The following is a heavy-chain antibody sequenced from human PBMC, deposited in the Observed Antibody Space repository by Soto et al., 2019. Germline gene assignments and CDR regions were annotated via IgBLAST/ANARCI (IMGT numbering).Heavy chain of an antibody. Sequence: ASVKVSCKASGYTFTSYAMHWVRQAPGQRLEWMGWINAGNGNTKYSQKFQGRVTITRDTSASTAYMELSSLRSEDTAVYYCARDPRLLFWVGELGGDYYYGMDCWGQGTTVTVSS. CDR1: GYTFTSYA. V-gene: IGHV1-3*01. J-gene: IGHJ6*02. D-gene: IGHD3-10*01. CDR2: INAGNGNT. CDR3: ARDPRLLFWVGELGGDYYYGMDC.